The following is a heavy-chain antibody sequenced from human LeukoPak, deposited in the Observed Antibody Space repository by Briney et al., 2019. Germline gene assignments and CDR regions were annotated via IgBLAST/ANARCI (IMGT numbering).Heavy chain of an antibody. CDR2: INPSGGST. D-gene: IGHD3-22*01. Sequence: ASVKVSCKASGYMFTNYYIHSVRQAPGQGLEWMGIINPSGGSTTYAQRFQGRVTMTRDTSTSTDYMELSRLRSEDTAVYYCARGARFDMIVVGPLYYWGHGELVTVSS. J-gene: IGHJ4*01. CDR3: ARGARFDMIVVGPLYY. CDR1: GYMFTNYY. V-gene: IGHV1-46*01.